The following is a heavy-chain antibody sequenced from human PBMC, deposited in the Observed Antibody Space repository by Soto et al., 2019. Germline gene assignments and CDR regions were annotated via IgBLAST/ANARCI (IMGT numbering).Heavy chain of an antibody. CDR2: IKQDGSEK. V-gene: IGHV3-7*01. D-gene: IGHD3-10*01. J-gene: IGHJ4*02. CDR3: AREGWFGELINFDY. CDR1: GFTFSSYW. Sequence: GGSLRLSCAASGFTFSSYWMSWVRQAPGKGLEWVANIKQDGSEKYYVDSVKGRFTISRDNAKNSLYLQMNSLRAEDTAVYYCAREGWFGELINFDYWGQGTLVTVSS.